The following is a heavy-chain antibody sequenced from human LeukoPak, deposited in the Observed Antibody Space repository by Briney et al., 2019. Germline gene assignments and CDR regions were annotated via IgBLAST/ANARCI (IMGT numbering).Heavy chain of an antibody. V-gene: IGHV3-20*04. CDR1: GFTFDDYG. D-gene: IGHD6-6*01. CDR3: ARVRIAARPRGYFDY. J-gene: IGHJ4*02. Sequence: GGSLRLSCAASGFTFDDYGMSWVRQAPGKGLEWVSGINWNGGSTGYADSVKGRFTISRDNAKNSLYLQMNSLRAEDTALYYCARVRIAARPRGYFDYWGQGTLVIVSS. CDR2: INWNGGST.